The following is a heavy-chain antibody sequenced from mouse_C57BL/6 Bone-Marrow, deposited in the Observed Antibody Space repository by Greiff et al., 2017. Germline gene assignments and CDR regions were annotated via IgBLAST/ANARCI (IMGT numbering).Heavy chain of an antibody. CDR3: AREWAAQATSFAY. D-gene: IGHD3-2*02. J-gene: IGHJ3*01. V-gene: IGHV3-6*01. CDR1: GYSITSGYY. Sequence: EVKLQESGPGLVKPSQSLSLTCSVTGYSITSGYYWNWIRQFPGNKLEWMGYISYDSSNNYNPYLKNRISITRDTSNNQFFLKLNTVTTEDTAAYYCAREWAAQATSFAYWGQGTLVTVSA. CDR2: ISYDSSN.